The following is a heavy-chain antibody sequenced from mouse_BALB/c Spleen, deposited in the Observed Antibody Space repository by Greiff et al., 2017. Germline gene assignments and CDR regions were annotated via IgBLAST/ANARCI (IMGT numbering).Heavy chain of an antibody. CDR2: INPGSGGT. J-gene: IGHJ2*01. Sequence: QVQLKESGAELVRPGTSVKVSCKASGYAFTNYLIEWVKQRPGQGLEWIGVINPGSGGTNYNEKFKGKATLTADKSSSTAYLQLSSLTSEDTAVYYCAPCWDLYYFDYWGQGTTLTVSS. CDR1: GYAFTNYL. V-gene: IGHV1-54*01. D-gene: IGHD4-1*01. CDR3: APCWDLYYFDY.